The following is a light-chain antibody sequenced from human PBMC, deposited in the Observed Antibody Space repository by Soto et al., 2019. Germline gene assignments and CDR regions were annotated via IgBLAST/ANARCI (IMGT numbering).Light chain of an antibody. Sequence: QSVLTQPPSASGTPGQRVTISCSGSSSNIESNTVNWYQQLPGTAPKLLIYANDQRPSGVPDRFSGSKSGTSASLAISGLQSEDEADYHCAAWDDSLNGRLFGGGTKLTVL. CDR2: AND. CDR1: SSNIESNT. V-gene: IGLV1-44*01. CDR3: AAWDDSLNGRL. J-gene: IGLJ3*02.